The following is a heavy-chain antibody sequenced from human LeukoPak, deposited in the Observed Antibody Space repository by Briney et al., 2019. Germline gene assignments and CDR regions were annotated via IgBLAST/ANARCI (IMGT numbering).Heavy chain of an antibody. CDR2: LYNSGST. D-gene: IGHD2-21*01. J-gene: IGHJ2*01. V-gene: IGHV4-4*02. CDR3: ARDDGAILAGRFFDL. CDR1: GGSISSSNR. Sequence: PSGTLSLNCAVSGGSISSSNRWSWVRQPPGKGLGLIGQLYNSGSTNYNPSLTSRVTISIDKSKKQFSLKLNSVTAADTAVYFCARDDGAILAGRFFDLWGGDTLLTVSS.